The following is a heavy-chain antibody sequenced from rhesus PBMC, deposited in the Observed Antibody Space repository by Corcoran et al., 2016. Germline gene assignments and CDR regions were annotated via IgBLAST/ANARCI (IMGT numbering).Heavy chain of an antibody. CDR3: ARVTYYYDSGYFDY. CDR2: INGNSGST. J-gene: IGHJ4*01. Sequence: QVQLQESGPGLVKPSETLSLTCAVSGGSFSSYWWSWIRQPPGKGLEWIGEINGNSGSTNYNPPRKSRVTISKDASKNQFSLKLSSVTAADTAVYYCARVTYYYDSGYFDYWGQGVLVTVSS. CDR1: GGSFSSYW. D-gene: IGHD3-28*01. V-gene: IGHV4-80*01.